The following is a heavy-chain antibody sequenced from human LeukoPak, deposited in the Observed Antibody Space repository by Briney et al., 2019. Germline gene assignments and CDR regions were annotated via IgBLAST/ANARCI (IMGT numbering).Heavy chain of an antibody. CDR3: ARGLSSGSYHIDY. Sequence: GGSLRLSCAASGFTFSTFAMIWVRQPPGKGLEWVSSIFPSGGEIHYADSVRGRFTISRDNAKNSLYLQMNSLRAEDTAVYYCARGLSSGSYHIDYWGQGTLVTVSS. CDR1: GFTFSTFA. D-gene: IGHD1-26*01. CDR2: IFPSGGEI. J-gene: IGHJ4*02. V-gene: IGHV3-21*01.